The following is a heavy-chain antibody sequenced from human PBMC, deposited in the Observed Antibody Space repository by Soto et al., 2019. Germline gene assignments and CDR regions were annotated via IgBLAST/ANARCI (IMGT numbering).Heavy chain of an antibody. CDR1: GFTFSSFW. J-gene: IGHJ4*02. Sequence: EVQLVESGGGLVQPGGSLRLSCAVSGFTFSSFWMHWVRQAPGEGLVWVSRINTDGSSTSYADSVKGRLTISRDNAKNTLYLQMISLRVEDTAMYYCAKRGVDTFRLSYWGQGTLVTVSS. D-gene: IGHD3-10*01. CDR3: AKRGVDTFRLSY. V-gene: IGHV3-74*01. CDR2: INTDGSST.